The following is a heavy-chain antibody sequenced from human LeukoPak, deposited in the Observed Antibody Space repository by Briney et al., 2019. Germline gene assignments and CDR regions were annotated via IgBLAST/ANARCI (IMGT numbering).Heavy chain of an antibody. V-gene: IGHV3-48*03. CDR1: GFTFSSYE. D-gene: IGHD2-15*01. J-gene: IGHJ6*02. Sequence: GGSLRLSCAASGFTFSSYEMDWVRQAPGKGLEWVSYISSSGSTIYYADSVKGRFTISRDNAKNSLYLQMNSLRAEDTAVYYCAREGISLVAATHYYYGMDVWGQGTTVTVSS. CDR2: ISSSGSTI. CDR3: AREGISLVAATHYYYGMDV.